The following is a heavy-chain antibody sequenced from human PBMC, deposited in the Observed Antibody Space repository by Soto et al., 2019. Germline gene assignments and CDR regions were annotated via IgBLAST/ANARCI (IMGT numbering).Heavy chain of an antibody. Sequence: GXSLRLSCATSGFTFSNYALTWFRQAPGEGLEWVSTISGGTTYYADSVKGRFTISRDNPKNTLELQMNSLRAEDTAVYYCVKDWSGDKCPCLDVWGQGTTVTVSS. CDR3: VKDWSGDKCPCLDV. CDR1: GFTFSNYA. CDR2: ISGGTT. V-gene: IGHV3-23*01. D-gene: IGHD3-3*01. J-gene: IGHJ6*02.